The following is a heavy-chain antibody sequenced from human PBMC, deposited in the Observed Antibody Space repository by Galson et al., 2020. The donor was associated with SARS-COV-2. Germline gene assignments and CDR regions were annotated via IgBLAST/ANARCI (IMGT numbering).Heavy chain of an antibody. Sequence: GGSLRLSCTASGFIFSDYFIDWVRQAPGKGPEWVGRIRNKGRSYSTDYAASVRGRFTLSRDDSRNSVFLQLNSLRTEDTAVYYCIKDDWYSYDYWGQGTLVTFSS. V-gene: IGHV3-72*01. CDR2: IRNKGRSYST. CDR1: GFIFSDYF. J-gene: IGHJ4*02. D-gene: IGHD3-9*01. CDR3: IKDDWYSYDY.